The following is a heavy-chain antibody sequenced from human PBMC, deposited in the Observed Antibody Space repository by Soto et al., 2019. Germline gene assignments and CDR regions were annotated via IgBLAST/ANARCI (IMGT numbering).Heavy chain of an antibody. Sequence: SVKVSCKASGGTFSSYAISWVRQAPGQGLEWMGGIIPIFGTANYAQKFQGRVTITADESTSTAYMELSSLRSEDTAVYYCASAPYDSSGRNWFDPWGQGTLVTVSS. CDR3: ASAPYDSSGRNWFDP. CDR2: IIPIFGTA. CDR1: GGTFSSYA. D-gene: IGHD3-22*01. J-gene: IGHJ5*02. V-gene: IGHV1-69*13.